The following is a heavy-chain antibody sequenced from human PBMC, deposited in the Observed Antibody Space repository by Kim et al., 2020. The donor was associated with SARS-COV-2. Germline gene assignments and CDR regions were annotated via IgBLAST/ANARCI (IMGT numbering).Heavy chain of an antibody. CDR3: VSSPGP. V-gene: IGHV3-74*01. D-gene: IGHD3-16*02. CDR2: ISGDGTTT. J-gene: IGHJ5*02. CDR1: GFTFSDHW. Sequence: GGSLRLSCTASGFTFSDHWMHWVRQAPGTGPVWVSCISGDGTTTYYADSVRGRFTVSRDNARNTLYLQMNSLRVEDTAVYYCVSSPGPWGQGTLVTVSS.